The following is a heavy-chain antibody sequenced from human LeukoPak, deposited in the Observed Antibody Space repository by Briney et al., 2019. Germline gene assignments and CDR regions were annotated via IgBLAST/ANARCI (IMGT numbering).Heavy chain of an antibody. CDR3: VRGITTPDC. CDR1: GFTFSSYP. V-gene: IGHV3-23*01. CDR2: ITRGGGT. Sequence: GGSLRLSCAASGFTFSSYPMTWLRQAPGKGLEWVSGITRGGGTYYADSVKGRFTISRDNSKNTLYLQMSSLRAEDTAVYYCVRGITTPDCWGQGTLVTVSS. D-gene: IGHD3-3*01. J-gene: IGHJ4*02.